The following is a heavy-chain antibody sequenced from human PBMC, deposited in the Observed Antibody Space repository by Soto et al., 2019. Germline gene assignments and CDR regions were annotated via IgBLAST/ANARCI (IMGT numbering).Heavy chain of an antibody. Sequence: GGSLRLSCAASGFTFSSYEMIWVRQAPGRGLEWLSYISSSGSTIYYADSVKGRFTISRDNAKNSLYLQMNSLRAEDTAVYNCARVSQSFIEYFQYWGKGTLVTVSS. CDR1: GFTFSSYE. CDR2: ISSSGSTI. J-gene: IGHJ1*01. CDR3: ARVSQSFIEYFQY. D-gene: IGHD3-16*02. V-gene: IGHV3-48*03.